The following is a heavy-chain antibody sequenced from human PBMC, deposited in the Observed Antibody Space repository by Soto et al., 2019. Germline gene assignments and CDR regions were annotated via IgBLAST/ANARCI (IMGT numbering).Heavy chain of an antibody. CDR3: ARDGGEGGGYSSSFDYYYYGMDV. J-gene: IGHJ6*02. CDR2: INPSGGST. V-gene: IGHV1-46*01. CDR1: GYTFTSYY. D-gene: IGHD6-13*01. Sequence: GASVKVSCKASGYTFTSYYMHWVRQAPGQGLEWMGIINPSGGSTSYAQKFQGRVTMTRDTSTSTVYMELSSLRSEDTAVYYCARDGGEGGGYSSSFDYYYYGMDVWGQGTTVTVSS.